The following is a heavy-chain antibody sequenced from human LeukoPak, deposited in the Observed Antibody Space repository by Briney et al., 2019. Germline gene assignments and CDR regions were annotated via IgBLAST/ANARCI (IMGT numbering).Heavy chain of an antibody. Sequence: GGSLRLSCAASGFTFSSYAISWVHQARGKGLEWVSAIGGSVGSTYYADSVKGRFTISRDNSKNTLYLQMNKLRAEDTAVHYCAKPPDDSSGYYYGGSGYFDNWGQETLVTVSS. V-gene: IGHV3-23*01. D-gene: IGHD3-22*01. CDR3: AKPPDDSSGYYYGGSGYFDN. CDR1: GFTFSSYA. J-gene: IGHJ4*02. CDR2: IGGSVGST.